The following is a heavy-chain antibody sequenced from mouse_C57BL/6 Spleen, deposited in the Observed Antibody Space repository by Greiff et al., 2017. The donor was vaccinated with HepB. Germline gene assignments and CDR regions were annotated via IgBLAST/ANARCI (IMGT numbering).Heavy chain of an antibody. CDR1: GYTFTSYW. Sequence: KESCKASGYTFTSYWMHWVKQRPGRGLEWIGRIDPTSGGTKYNEKFKSKATLTVDKPSSTAYMQLSSLTSEDSAVYYCARYDYDAFDYWGQGTTLTVSS. V-gene: IGHV1-72*01. J-gene: IGHJ2*01. CDR3: ARYDYDAFDY. CDR2: IDPTSGGT. D-gene: IGHD2-4*01.